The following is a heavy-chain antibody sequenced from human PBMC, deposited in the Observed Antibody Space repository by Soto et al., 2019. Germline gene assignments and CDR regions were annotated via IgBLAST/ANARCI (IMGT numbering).Heavy chain of an antibody. V-gene: IGHV1-2*02. CDR3: ARVGIAAAGTP. J-gene: IGHJ5*02. CDR2: INPNSGTT. D-gene: IGHD6-13*01. Sequence: ASVKVSCKASGYTFTGNYVHWVRQAPGQGLEWMGWINPNSGTTNYAQKFQGRVTITRDTSASTAYMELSSLRSEDTAVYYCARVGIAAAGTPWGQGTLVTVSS. CDR1: GYTFTGNY.